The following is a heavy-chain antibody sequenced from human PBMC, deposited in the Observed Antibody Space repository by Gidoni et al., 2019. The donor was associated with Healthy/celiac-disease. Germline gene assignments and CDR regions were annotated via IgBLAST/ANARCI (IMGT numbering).Heavy chain of an antibody. CDR1: GGSFSGYY. J-gene: IGHJ4*02. CDR3: ASGYCSSTSCPRAFDY. Sequence: QVQLQQWGAGLLKPSETLSLTCAVYGGSFSGYYWSWIRQPPGKGREWIGEINHSGSTNYNPALKSRVTISVDTSKNQFSLKLSSVTAADTAVYYCASGYCSSTSCPRAFDYWGQGTLVTVSS. D-gene: IGHD2-2*01. V-gene: IGHV4-34*01. CDR2: INHSGST.